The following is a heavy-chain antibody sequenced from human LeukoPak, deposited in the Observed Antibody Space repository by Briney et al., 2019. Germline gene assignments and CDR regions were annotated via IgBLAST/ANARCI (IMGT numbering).Heavy chain of an antibody. Sequence: PSETLSLTCTVSSASASSYCWSWIRQPPGKGLQWLGNIYYSGYSNYNPSLQSRVTISVDTSKNQFSLKLNSVTAADTAVYYCARGLDRLRYNDYWGPGILVTVSS. CDR3: ARGLDRLRYNDY. V-gene: IGHV4-59*02. J-gene: IGHJ4*02. D-gene: IGHD1-1*01. CDR2: IYYSGYS. CDR1: SASASSYC.